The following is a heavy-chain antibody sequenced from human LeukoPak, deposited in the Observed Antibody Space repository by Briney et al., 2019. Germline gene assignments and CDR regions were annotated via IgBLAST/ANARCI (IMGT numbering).Heavy chain of an antibody. Sequence: GGSLRLSCSASGLTFSSYAMHWVRQAPGKGLEYVSAISSNGGSTYYADSVKGRFTISRDNSKNTLYLQMSSPRAEDTAVYYCVKDPVDYGDYVSDYWGQGTLVTVSS. D-gene: IGHD4-17*01. CDR3: VKDPVDYGDYVSDY. CDR1: GLTFSSYA. J-gene: IGHJ4*02. V-gene: IGHV3-64D*06. CDR2: ISSNGGST.